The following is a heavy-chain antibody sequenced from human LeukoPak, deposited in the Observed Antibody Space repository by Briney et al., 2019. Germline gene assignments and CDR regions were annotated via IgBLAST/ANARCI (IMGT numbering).Heavy chain of an antibody. Sequence: GGSLGLSCAASGFTLSNFAMHWVRQAPGKGLAWVAVISYDGSNQHYADSVKGRFTISRDNSKNTLSLQMNSLRVEDTAVYYCARGSNWENLLGYWGQGTLVTVSS. V-gene: IGHV3-30-3*01. D-gene: IGHD1-1*01. CDR1: GFTLSNFA. CDR3: ARGSNWENLLGY. CDR2: ISYDGSNQ. J-gene: IGHJ4*02.